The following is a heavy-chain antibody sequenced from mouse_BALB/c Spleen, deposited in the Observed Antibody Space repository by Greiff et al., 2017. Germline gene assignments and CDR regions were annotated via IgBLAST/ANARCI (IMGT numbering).Heavy chain of an antibody. D-gene: IGHD1-1*01. V-gene: IGHV3-2*02. J-gene: IGHJ1*01. CDR1: GYSITSDYA. CDR2: ISYSGST. CDR3: ARRGYYGSSYWYFDV. Sequence: EVQLQESGPGLVKPSQSLSLTCTVTGYSITSDYAWNWIRQFPGNKLEWMGYISYSGSTSYNPSLKSRISITRDTSKNQFFLQLNSVTTEDTATYYCARRGYYGSSYWYFDVWGAGTTVTVSS.